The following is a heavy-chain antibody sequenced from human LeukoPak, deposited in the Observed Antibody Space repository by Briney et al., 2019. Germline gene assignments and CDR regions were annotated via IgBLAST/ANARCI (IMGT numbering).Heavy chain of an antibody. D-gene: IGHD3-10*01. CDR3: ARGLWFGELFLTYFDY. CDR2: INPNSGGT. V-gene: IGHV1-2*02. J-gene: IGHJ4*02. Sequence: GASVKVSCKASGYTFTGYYMHWVRQAPGQGLEWMGWINPNSGGTNYAQKFQGRVTMTRDTSISTAYMELSRLRSDDTAVNYCARGLWFGELFLTYFDYWGQGTLVTVSS. CDR1: GYTFTGYY.